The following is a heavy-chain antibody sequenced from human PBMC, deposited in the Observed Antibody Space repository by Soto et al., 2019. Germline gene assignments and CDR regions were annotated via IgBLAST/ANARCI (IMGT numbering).Heavy chain of an antibody. CDR2: ISAYNGNT. J-gene: IGHJ5*02. CDR1: GYTFTSYG. V-gene: IGHV1-18*01. CDR3: ARVPTIHYDILTGYQNWSDP. Sequence: ASVKVSCKASGYTFTSYGISWVRQAPGQGLEWMGWISAYNGNTNYAQKLQGRVTMTTDTSTSTAYMELRSLRSDDTAVYYCARVPTIHYDILTGYQNWSDPWGQGTLVTVSS. D-gene: IGHD3-9*01.